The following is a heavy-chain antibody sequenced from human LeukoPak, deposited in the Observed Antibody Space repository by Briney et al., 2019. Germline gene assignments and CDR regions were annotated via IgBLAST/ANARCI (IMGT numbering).Heavy chain of an antibody. V-gene: IGHV1-2*02. CDR2: INPNSGGT. CDR1: GYTFTSYY. D-gene: IGHD3-3*01. CDR3: ARAYGIRFLEWLPNDY. Sequence: ASVKVSCKASGYTFTSYYMHWVRQAPGQGLEWMGWINPNSGGTNYAQKFQGRVTMTRDTSISTAYMELSRLRSDDTAVYYCARAYGIRFLEWLPNDYWGQGTLVTVSS. J-gene: IGHJ4*02.